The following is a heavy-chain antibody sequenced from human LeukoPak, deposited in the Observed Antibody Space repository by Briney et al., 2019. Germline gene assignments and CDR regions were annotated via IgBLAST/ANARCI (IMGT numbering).Heavy chain of an antibody. V-gene: IGHV2-5*02. CDR2: IFWDDDK. CDR1: GFSLSTSGVG. J-gene: IGHJ1*01. D-gene: IGHD3-10*01. CDR3: AHRPHYSGSGSYSFQH. Sequence: ESGPTLVKPTQTLTLTCTFSGFSLSTSGVGVDWIRQPPGKALEWLAFIFWDDDKRYSPSLKSRLTITKDTSKNQVVLTMTNLDPVDTATYYCAHRPHYSGSGSYSFQHWGQGTLVTVSS.